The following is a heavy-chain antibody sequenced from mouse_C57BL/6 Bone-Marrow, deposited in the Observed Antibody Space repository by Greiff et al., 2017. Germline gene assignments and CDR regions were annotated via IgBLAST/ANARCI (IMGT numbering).Heavy chain of an antibody. V-gene: IGHV1-81*01. J-gene: IGHJ3*01. Sequence: QVQLKESGAELARPGASVKLSCTASGYTFTSYGISWVKQRTGQGLEWIGAIYPRSGYTYYNEKFPGKATLTADKSSSTAYMELRSLTSEDSAMYFCAREGVYGNYVGFAYWGQGTLVTVAA. D-gene: IGHD2-1*01. CDR1: GYTFTSYG. CDR2: IYPRSGYT. CDR3: AREGVYGNYVGFAY.